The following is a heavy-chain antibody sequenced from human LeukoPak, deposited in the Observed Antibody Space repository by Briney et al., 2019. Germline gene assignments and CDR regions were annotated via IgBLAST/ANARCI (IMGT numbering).Heavy chain of an antibody. CDR2: ISSSGGTI. V-gene: IGHV3-48*03. CDR3: AELGITMIGGV. J-gene: IGHJ6*04. Sequence: GGSLRLSCAASGFTFSSYAMSWVRQAPGKGLEWVSYISSSGGTIYYADSVKGRFTISRDNAKNSLYLQMNSLRAEDTAVYYCAELGITMIGGVWGKGTTVTISS. CDR1: GFTFSSYA. D-gene: IGHD3-10*02.